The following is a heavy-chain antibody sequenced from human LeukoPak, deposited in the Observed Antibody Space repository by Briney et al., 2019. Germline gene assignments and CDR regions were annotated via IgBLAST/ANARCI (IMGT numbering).Heavy chain of an antibody. CDR3: AKGVKFIAAAGLDAFGI. D-gene: IGHD6-13*01. V-gene: IGHV3-23*01. J-gene: IGHJ3*02. CDR1: GFTFSSYA. CDR2: ISGSGGST. Sequence: GGSLRLSCAASGFTFSSYAMSWVRQAPGKGLEWVSAISGSGGSTYYADSVKGRFTISRDNSKNTLYLQMNSLRAEDTAVYYCAKGVKFIAAAGLDAFGIWGQGTMVTVSS.